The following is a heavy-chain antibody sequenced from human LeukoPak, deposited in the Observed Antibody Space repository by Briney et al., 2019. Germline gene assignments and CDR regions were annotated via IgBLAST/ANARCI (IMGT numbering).Heavy chain of an antibody. V-gene: IGHV4-4*02. J-gene: IGHJ2*01. D-gene: IGHD2-2*01. Sequence: PSETLSLTCAVSGGSISSSNWWSWVRQPPGKGLEWIGEIYHSGSTNYNPSLKSRVTISVDTSKNQFSLKLSSVTAADTAVYYCARGLIVPAAPSWYFDLWGRGTLVTVSS. CDR1: GGSISSSNW. CDR2: IYHSGST. CDR3: ARGLIVPAAPSWYFDL.